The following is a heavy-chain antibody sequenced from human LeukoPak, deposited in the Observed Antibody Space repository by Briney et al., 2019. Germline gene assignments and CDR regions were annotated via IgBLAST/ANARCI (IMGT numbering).Heavy chain of an antibody. V-gene: IGHV4-31*03. CDR1: GGSITSGGYF. D-gene: IGHD2-21*01. CDR3: ARYYCGTSYCPGVYY. Sequence: SETLSLTCTVSGGSITSGGYFWTWIRQRPGEGLEWIGYISYYGTPFYNPSFRSRLTISRDTPRNQFSLTLISVTAADAALYYCARYYCGTSYCPGVYYWGQAALVSVSS. J-gene: IGHJ4*02. CDR2: ISYYGTP.